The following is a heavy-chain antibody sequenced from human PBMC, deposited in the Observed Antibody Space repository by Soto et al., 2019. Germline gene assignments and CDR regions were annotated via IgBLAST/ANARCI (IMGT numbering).Heavy chain of an antibody. CDR2: ITSSGNYI. Sequence: EVQLVESGGGLVKPGGSLRLSCAASGFTFSSYSMNWVLQAPGKGLEWVSSITSSGNYIYYADSVKGRFTISRDNAKDSLYLQMNSLRGEDTAVYYCAREVWSYPQGAPDYWGQGTLVTVSS. D-gene: IGHD2-21*01. CDR1: GFTFSSYS. V-gene: IGHV3-21*01. J-gene: IGHJ4*02. CDR3: AREVWSYPQGAPDY.